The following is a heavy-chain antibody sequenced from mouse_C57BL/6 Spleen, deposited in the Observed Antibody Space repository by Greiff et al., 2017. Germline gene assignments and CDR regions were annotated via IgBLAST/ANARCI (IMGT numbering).Heavy chain of an antibody. D-gene: IGHD4-1*01. Sequence: EVQLQQSGAELVRPGASVKLSCTASGFNIKDDYMHWVKQRPEQGLEWIGWIDPENGDTEYASKFQGKATITADTSSNTAYLQLSSLTSEDTAVYYCTRELGRLDYWGQGTTLTVSS. J-gene: IGHJ2*01. V-gene: IGHV14-4*01. CDR2: IDPENGDT. CDR3: TRELGRLDY. CDR1: GFNIKDDY.